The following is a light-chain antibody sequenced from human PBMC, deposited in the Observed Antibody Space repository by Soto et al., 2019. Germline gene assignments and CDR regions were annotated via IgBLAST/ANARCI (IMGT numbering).Light chain of an antibody. CDR2: DAS. CDR3: QQRSED. CDR1: QSVSTY. V-gene: IGKV3-11*01. J-gene: IGKJ2*01. Sequence: EIVLTQSPATLSLSPGERATLSCRASQSVSTYLAWYQQKPGQAPRLLIYDASNRATGIPARFSGSGSGTDFKLTISSLEPEDYAVYYKQQRSEDFGQGTKLEIK.